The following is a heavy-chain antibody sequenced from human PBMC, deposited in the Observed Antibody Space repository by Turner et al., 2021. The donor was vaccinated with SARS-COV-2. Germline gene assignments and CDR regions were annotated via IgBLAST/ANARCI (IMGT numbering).Heavy chain of an antibody. CDR1: RYPFLNHH. CDR3: GRRYCSTATCYHLDY. J-gene: IGHJ4*02. Sequence: QVRLEQSGAEVKRPGASEKVSCRPSRYPFLNHHITWVRQAPGQGLQWRGWINPSNGDTGYAQNLQGRLTMTTDETTTTVYKELKSLIFADAAVYYCGRRYCSTATCYHLDYWGQGTLVTVSS. D-gene: IGHD2-2*01. CDR2: INPSNGDT. V-gene: IGHV1-18*01.